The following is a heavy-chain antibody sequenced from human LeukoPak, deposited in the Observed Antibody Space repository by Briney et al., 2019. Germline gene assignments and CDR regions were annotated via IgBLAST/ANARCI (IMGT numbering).Heavy chain of an antibody. J-gene: IGHJ4*02. CDR1: GFTFSSYA. D-gene: IGHD6-13*01. Sequence: PGGSLRLSCAAPGFTFSSYAMSWVRQAPGKGLEWVSAISGSGGSTYYADSVKGRFTISRDNSKNTLYLQMNSLRAEDTAVYYCAKDWRNIAAAGTFFDYWGQGTLVTVSS. CDR3: AKDWRNIAAAGTFFDY. V-gene: IGHV3-23*01. CDR2: ISGSGGST.